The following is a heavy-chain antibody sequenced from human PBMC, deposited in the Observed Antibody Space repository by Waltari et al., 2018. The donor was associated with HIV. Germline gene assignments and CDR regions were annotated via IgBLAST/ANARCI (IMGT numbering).Heavy chain of an antibody. Sequence: QVQLVQSGAEVKKLGASVTVSCKAYGYTFTSYDTTRVRQAPGQGLEWRGWMNPNSGNTGYAQKFQGRVTMTRNTSISTAYMELSSLRSEDTAVYYCARDGSSGSDYWGQGTLVTVSS. V-gene: IGHV1-8*01. J-gene: IGHJ4*02. CDR2: MNPNSGNT. CDR3: ARDGSSGSDY. CDR1: GYTFTSYD. D-gene: IGHD3-22*01.